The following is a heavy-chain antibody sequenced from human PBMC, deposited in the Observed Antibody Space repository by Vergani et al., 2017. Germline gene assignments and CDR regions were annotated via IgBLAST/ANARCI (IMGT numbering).Heavy chain of an antibody. CDR1: GFTFSDYY. CDR2: ISSSSSYT. D-gene: IGHD3-10*01. J-gene: IGHJ4*02. CDR3: AKGEGYYAQIGYFDY. V-gene: IGHV3-11*05. Sequence: QVQLVESGGGLVKPGGSLRLSCAASGFTFSDYYMSWIRQAPGKGLEWVSYISSSSSYTNYADSVKGRFTISRDNSKNTLYLQMNSLRAEDTAVYYCAKGEGYYAQIGYFDYWGQGTLVTVSS.